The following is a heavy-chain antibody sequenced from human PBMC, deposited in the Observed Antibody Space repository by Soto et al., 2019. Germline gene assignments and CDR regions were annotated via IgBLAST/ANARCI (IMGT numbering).Heavy chain of an antibody. CDR1: GVSISRSSYY. D-gene: IGHD3-3*02. Sequence: SETLSLTCTVSGVSISRSSYYWAWIRQPPGKGLEWLGSIYYTGSTYYNPSLKSRVTISVDTSKNQFSLELSSVTAADTAVYYCARDFSRACFDYWGQGARVTVS. J-gene: IGHJ4*02. CDR2: IYYTGST. V-gene: IGHV4-39*01. CDR3: ARDFSRACFDY.